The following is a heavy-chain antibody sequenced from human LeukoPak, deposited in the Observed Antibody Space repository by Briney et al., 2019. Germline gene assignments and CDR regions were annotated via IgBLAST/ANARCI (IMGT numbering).Heavy chain of an antibody. CDR3: ARGSYGYIDH. D-gene: IGHD3-16*01. CDR2: MYYSGST. V-gene: IGHV4-39*07. J-gene: IGHJ4*02. CDR1: GVSISSSGYY. Sequence: SETLSLTCTVSGVSISSSGYYWGWIRQPPGKGLEWIGSMYYSGSTYYNPSLKSRVTISVDTSKNHFSLKLSSVTAADTAVYYCARGSYGYIDHWGQGLLVTVSS.